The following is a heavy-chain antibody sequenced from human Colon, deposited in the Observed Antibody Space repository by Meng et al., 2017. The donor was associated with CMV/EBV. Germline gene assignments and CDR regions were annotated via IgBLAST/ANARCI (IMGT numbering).Heavy chain of an antibody. Sequence: GGSLRLSCAASGISFRSYAMSWVRQAPGKGLEWVSVISSTGTGTFYADSVKGRFTISRDNSKTTVYLQMNVLRAEDTAIYYCTKNLFVPPAIMSVFAPNDYWGQGTLVTVSS. CDR3: TKNLFVPPAIMSVFAPNDY. CDR1: GISFRSYA. J-gene: IGHJ4*02. V-gene: IGHV3-23*01. D-gene: IGHD2-2*01. CDR2: ISSTGTGT.